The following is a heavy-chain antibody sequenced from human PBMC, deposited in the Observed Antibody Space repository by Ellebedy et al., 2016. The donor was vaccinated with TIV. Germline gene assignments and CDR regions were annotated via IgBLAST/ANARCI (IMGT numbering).Heavy chain of an antibody. CDR2: ISSSSSYI. CDR1: GFTFSSYS. D-gene: IGHD2-2*01. CDR3: ARVAGGHYSNFDY. J-gene: IGHJ4*02. Sequence: GGSLRLSCAASGFTFSSYSMNWVRQAPGKGLEWVSSISSSSSYIYYADSVKGRFTISRDNAKNSLYLQMNSLRAEDTAVYYCARVAGGHYSNFDYWGQGTLVTVSS. V-gene: IGHV3-21*01.